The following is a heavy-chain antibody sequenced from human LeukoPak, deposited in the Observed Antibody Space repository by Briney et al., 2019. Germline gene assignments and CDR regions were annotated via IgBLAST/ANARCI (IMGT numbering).Heavy chain of an antibody. J-gene: IGHJ3*02. CDR3: AGDQVHSDVFDI. CDR2: ISSTSGAI. Sequence: GGSLRHSCVHSRFTFSRYNMNWVRPAPRKGVEWVSYISSTSGAIYYADSVKGRFTISRDNAKNSLFLQMNSLRAEDTAVYYCAGDQVHSDVFDIWGQGTMVTVSS. D-gene: IGHD3-3*02. CDR1: RFTFSRYN. V-gene: IGHV3-48*01.